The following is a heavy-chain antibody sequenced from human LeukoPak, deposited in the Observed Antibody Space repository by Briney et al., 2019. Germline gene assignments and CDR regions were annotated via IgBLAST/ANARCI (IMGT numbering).Heavy chain of an antibody. Sequence: GGSLRLSCAASEFTFSSYNMNWVRQAPGKGLEWVSSISSFSSYIYYADSVKGRFTISRDNAKNSLYLQMSSLRAEDTAVYYCAKRLRDGYNSPIDYWGQGILVTVSS. CDR3: AKRLRDGYNSPIDY. J-gene: IGHJ4*02. CDR1: EFTFSSYN. D-gene: IGHD5-24*01. V-gene: IGHV3-21*04. CDR2: ISSFSSYI.